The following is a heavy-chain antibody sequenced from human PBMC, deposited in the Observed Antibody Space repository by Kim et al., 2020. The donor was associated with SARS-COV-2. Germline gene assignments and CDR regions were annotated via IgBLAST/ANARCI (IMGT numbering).Heavy chain of an antibody. J-gene: IGHJ4*02. V-gene: IGHV3-7*03. CDR2: LKEDGSVK. CDR3: ARDGILSYTSSWDY. CDR1: GFTFRSYW. Sequence: GGSLRLSCGASGFTFRSYWMSWVRQAPGKGLEWVANLKEDGSVKQYVDSVKGRFTISRDNARNSLYLQMNSLRADDAAVYYCARDGILSYTSSWDYWGPGSLVTVSS. D-gene: IGHD6-13*01.